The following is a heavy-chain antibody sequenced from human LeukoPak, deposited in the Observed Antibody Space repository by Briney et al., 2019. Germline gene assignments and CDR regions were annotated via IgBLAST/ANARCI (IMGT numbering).Heavy chain of an antibody. J-gene: IGHJ3*02. D-gene: IGHD6-13*01. Sequence: SETLSLTCTVSGGSISNYYWSWIRQPAGKGLEWIGRIYSSGTTIYNPSLKSRVTMSVDTSKNQFSLKLSSVTAADTAVYYCARLGPGYSSTWSNDAFAIWGQGTVVTVSS. V-gene: IGHV4-4*07. CDR2: IYSSGTT. CDR1: GGSISNYY. CDR3: ARLGPGYSSTWSNDAFAI.